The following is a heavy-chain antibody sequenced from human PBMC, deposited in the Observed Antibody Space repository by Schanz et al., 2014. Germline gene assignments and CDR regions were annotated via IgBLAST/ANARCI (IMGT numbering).Heavy chain of an antibody. CDR2: ISRDGTTS. J-gene: IGHJ3*02. CDR3: ARENLNWEAFDI. Sequence: EVQLVESGGGLVQPGGSLRLSCATSGFNLRRYSMNWVRQAPGKGLEWLSYISRDGTTSYYADSVKGRFTISRDNAKNSLYLEMTSLRGEDTAVYYCARENLNWEAFDIWGQGTVVTVSS. CDR1: GFNLRRYS. V-gene: IGHV3-48*04. D-gene: IGHD7-27*01.